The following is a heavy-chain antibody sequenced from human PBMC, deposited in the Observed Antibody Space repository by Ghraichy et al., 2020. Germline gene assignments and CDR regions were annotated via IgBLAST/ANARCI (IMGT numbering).Heavy chain of an antibody. Sequence: SQTLSLTCTVSGGSISSYYWSWIRQPPGKGLEWIGYIYYSGSTNYNPSLKSRVTISVDTSKNQFSLKLSSVTAADTAVYYCARLYYDFWSGYYYYFDYWGQGTLVTVSS. CDR1: GGSISSYY. D-gene: IGHD3-3*01. J-gene: IGHJ4*02. V-gene: IGHV4-59*01. CDR2: IYYSGST. CDR3: ARLYYDFWSGYYYYFDY.